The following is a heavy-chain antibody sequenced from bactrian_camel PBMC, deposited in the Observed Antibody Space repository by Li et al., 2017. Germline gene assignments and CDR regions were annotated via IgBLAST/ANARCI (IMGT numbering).Heavy chain of an antibody. Sequence: HVQLVESGGGSAQAGGSLRLSCAVSGYTGSIGSTYFLAWFRQAPGKEREGVAVIHSGGTYTRYADSVKGRFTISRDNAVNTLYLQMNSLRPEDTATYYCGAKISRAYCGGTYSLVRSVGEYNYWGQGTQVTVS. J-gene: IGHJ4*01. CDR3: GAKISRAYCGGTYSLVRSVGEYNY. V-gene: IGHV3S6*01. CDR1: GYTGSIGSTYF. D-gene: IGHD7*01. CDR2: IHSGGTYT.